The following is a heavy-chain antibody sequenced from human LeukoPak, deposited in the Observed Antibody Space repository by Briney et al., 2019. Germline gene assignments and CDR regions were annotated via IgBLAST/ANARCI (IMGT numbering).Heavy chain of an antibody. V-gene: IGHV1-69*05. J-gene: IGHJ4*02. D-gene: IGHD3-10*01. CDR2: IIPIFGTA. Sequence: SSVTVSCKASGGTFSSYAISWVRQAPGRGLEWMGGIIPIFGTANYAQKFQGRVTITTDESTSTAYMELSSLRSEDTAVYYCASGGTYYYGSGSYRFFDYWGQGTLVTVSS. CDR3: ASGGTYYYGSGSYRFFDY. CDR1: GGTFSSYA.